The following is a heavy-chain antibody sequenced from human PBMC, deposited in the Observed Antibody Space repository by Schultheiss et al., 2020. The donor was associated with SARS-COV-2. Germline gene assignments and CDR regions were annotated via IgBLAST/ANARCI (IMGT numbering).Heavy chain of an antibody. D-gene: IGHD3-9*01. Sequence: SETLSLTCAVYGGSFSGYYWSWIRQPPGKGLEWIGEINHSGSTNYNPSLKSRVTISVDTSKNQFSRKLSSVTAADTAEYYCARVQGLTGYYMPKKGYYYYYMDVWGKGTTVTVSS. CDR2: INHSGST. CDR3: ARVQGLTGYYMPKKGYYYYYMDV. CDR1: GGSFSGYY. V-gene: IGHV4-34*01. J-gene: IGHJ6*03.